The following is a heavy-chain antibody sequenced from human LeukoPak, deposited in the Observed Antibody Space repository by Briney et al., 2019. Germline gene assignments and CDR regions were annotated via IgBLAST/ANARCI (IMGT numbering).Heavy chain of an antibody. Sequence: GASVKVSCKASGYTFAAYYMHWVRQAPGQGLEWMGWINPNGGGTNYAQKFQGRVTMTRDTSISTAYMELSRLTPDDTAVYYCARDSSSGGYSGDCWGQGTLVTVSS. CDR2: INPNGGGT. CDR1: GYTFAAYY. CDR3: ARDSSSGGYSGDC. D-gene: IGHD1-26*01. J-gene: IGHJ4*02. V-gene: IGHV1-2*02.